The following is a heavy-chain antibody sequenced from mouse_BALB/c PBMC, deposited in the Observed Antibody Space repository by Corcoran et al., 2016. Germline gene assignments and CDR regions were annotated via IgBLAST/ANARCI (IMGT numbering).Heavy chain of an antibody. CDR2: IYWDDDK. CDR3: ARRADYYYAMDY. V-gene: IGHV8-12*01. CDR1: GFSLSTSGMG. Sequence: QVTLKESGPGILQPSQTLSLTCSFSGFSLSTSGMGVSWIRQPSGKGLEWLAHIYWDDDKRYNPSLKSRLTISKDTSSNQVFLKITSVDTADTATYYWARRADYYYAMDYWGQGTSVTVSS. D-gene: IGHD2-4*01. J-gene: IGHJ4*01.